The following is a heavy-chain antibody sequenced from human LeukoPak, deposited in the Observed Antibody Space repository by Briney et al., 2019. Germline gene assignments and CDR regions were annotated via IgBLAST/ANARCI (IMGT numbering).Heavy chain of an antibody. CDR3: ARDYVTMAPDY. CDR1: GFTFHTYG. Sequence: PGGSLRLSCAASGFTFHTYGMNWGRQAPGKGMEWLSYIGPGPSHTYYADSVRGRFVISRDDAKSSLYLQMSSLRAEDTAVYYCARDYVTMAPDYGGLGTLVTVSS. J-gene: IGHJ4*02. CDR2: IGPGPSHT. D-gene: IGHD3-10*02. V-gene: IGHV3-21*06.